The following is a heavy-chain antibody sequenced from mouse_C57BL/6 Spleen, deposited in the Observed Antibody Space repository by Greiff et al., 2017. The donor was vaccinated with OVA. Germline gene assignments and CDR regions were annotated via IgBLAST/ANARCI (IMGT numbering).Heavy chain of an antibody. CDR2: IDPSASYT. D-gene: IGHD1-1*01. V-gene: IGHV1-59*01. CDR1: GYTFTSYW. J-gene: IGHJ4*01. CDR3: AEGAIATEDAMDY. Sequence: QVQLQQPGAELVRPGTSVKLSCKASGYTFTSYWMHWVKQRPGQGLEWIGVIDPSASYTNYTPKFKGKATLTVDTSSSTAYMQLSSLTSEDAAVYYCAEGAIATEDAMDYWGQGTSVTVSS.